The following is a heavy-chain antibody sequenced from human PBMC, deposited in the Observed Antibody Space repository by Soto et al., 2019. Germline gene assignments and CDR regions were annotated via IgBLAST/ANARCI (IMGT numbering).Heavy chain of an antibody. V-gene: IGHV3-7*01. D-gene: IGHD4-17*01. Sequence: GGSLRLSCGASGITFSRCLMSWVRQAPGKGLEWVASISQDGTDTDYVDSVKGRFAISRDNPKNSPYLQMNSLRADDTAVYYCARDPLSYGDYAQTYWYFDLWGRGTRVTVSS. CDR3: ARDPLSYGDYAQTYWYFDL. CDR2: ISQDGTDT. CDR1: GITFSRCL. J-gene: IGHJ2*01.